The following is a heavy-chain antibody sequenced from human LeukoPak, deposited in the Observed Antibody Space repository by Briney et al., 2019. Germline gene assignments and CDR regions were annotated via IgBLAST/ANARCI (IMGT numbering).Heavy chain of an antibody. D-gene: IGHD3-16*01. CDR2: INWNGGST. V-gene: IGHV3-20*04. CDR1: GXTFDDYG. CDR3: ARSGEGYYFDY. J-gene: IGHJ4*02. Sequence: GGSLRLSCAASGXTFDDYGMSWVRQAPGKGLEWVSGINWNGGSTGYADSVKGRFTISRDNAKNSLYLQMNSLRAEDTALYYCARSGEGYYFDYWGQGTLVTVSS.